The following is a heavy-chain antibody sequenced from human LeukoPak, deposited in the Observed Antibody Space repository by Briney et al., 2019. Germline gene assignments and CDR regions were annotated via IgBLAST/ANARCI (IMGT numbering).Heavy chain of an antibody. CDR2: IYYSGTT. CDR3: ARVGVDYSGNIIKYYFDY. Sequence: PSDTLSLTCTVSGCSISNYYWSWIRQPPGKGLEWIGYIYYSGTTNHNPSLKSRVIISVDTSKNQFSLKLSPVIAADTAVYYCARVGVDYSGNIIKYYFDYWGQGTLVTVSS. V-gene: IGHV4-59*07. D-gene: IGHD4-23*01. J-gene: IGHJ4*02. CDR1: GCSISNYY.